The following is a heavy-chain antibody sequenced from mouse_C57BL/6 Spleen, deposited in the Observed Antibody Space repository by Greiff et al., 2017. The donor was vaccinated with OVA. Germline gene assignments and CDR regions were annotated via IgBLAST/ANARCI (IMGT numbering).Heavy chain of an antibody. CDR1: GYTFTDYY. V-gene: IGHV1-19*01. CDR3: ATITTVVEGYFDV. Sequence: EVQLQQSGPVLVKPGASVKMSCKASGYTFTDYYMNWVKQSHGKSLEWIGVINPYNGGTSYNQKFKGKATLTVDKSSSTAYMELNSLTSEDSAVYYCATITTVVEGYFDVWGTGTTVTVSS. CDR2: INPYNGGT. D-gene: IGHD1-1*01. J-gene: IGHJ1*03.